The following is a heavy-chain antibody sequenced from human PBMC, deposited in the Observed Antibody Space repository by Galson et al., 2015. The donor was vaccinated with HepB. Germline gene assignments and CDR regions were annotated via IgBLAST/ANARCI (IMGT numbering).Heavy chain of an antibody. CDR2: INPSGGST. D-gene: IGHD2-15*01. J-gene: IGHJ6*02. CDR3: ARDVVVVAATPLDYYGMDV. CDR1: GYTFTSYY. Sequence: SVKVSCKASGYTFTSYYMHWVRQAPGQGLEWMGIINPSGGSTSYAQKFKGRVTMTRDKYTSTVYMQMSSLRSEDTAVYYCARDVVVVAATPLDYYGMDVWGQGTTVTVSS. V-gene: IGHV1-46*03.